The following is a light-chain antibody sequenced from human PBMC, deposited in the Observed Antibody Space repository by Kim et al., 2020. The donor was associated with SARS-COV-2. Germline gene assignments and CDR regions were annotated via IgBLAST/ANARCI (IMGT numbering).Light chain of an antibody. CDR2: GNN. Sequence: RVTISSTGSSSNIGAGYDVHWYQQLPGTAPKLLIYGNNNRPSGVPDRFSGSKSGTSASLAITGLQAEDEADYYCQSYDSSLSGSVFGGGTQLTVL. V-gene: IGLV1-40*01. CDR1: SSNIGAGYD. CDR3: QSYDSSLSGSV. J-gene: IGLJ3*02.